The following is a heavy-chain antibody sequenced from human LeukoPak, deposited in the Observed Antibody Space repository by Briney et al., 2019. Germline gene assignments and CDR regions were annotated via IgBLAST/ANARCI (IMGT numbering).Heavy chain of an antibody. CDR3: ARAVMAGKNFFDY. J-gene: IGHJ4*02. Sequence: SETLSLTCTDSGGSISSYYWSWIRQPPGKGLEWIGYFYYSGSSNNNPSLKGRVTISLDTSKNQFSLKLNSVTAADTAVYYCARAVMAGKNFFDYWGQGTLVTVSS. CDR2: FYYSGSS. CDR1: GGSISSYY. V-gene: IGHV4-59*01. D-gene: IGHD6-19*01.